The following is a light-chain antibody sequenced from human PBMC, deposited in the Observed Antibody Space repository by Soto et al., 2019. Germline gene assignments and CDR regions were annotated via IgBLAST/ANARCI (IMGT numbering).Light chain of an antibody. V-gene: IGLV2-14*01. Sequence: SVLTQPASVSGSPGQSITISFTGNSSDVGGYNYVSWYQQYPGKAPKLMIFDVSYRPSGVSNRFSGSKSGNTASLTISGLQAEDEADYYCSSYTSSGSNVFGTGTKVTVL. J-gene: IGLJ1*01. CDR3: SSYTSSGSNV. CDR1: SSDVGGYNY. CDR2: DVS.